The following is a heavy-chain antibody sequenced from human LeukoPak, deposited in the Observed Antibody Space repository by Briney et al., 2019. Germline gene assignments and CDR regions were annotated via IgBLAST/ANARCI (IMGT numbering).Heavy chain of an antibody. D-gene: IGHD2-2*01. CDR1: GYTFTGYY. V-gene: IGHV1-2*02. CDR2: INPNSGGT. CDR3: ARGLYTSTSEFDY. Sequence: ASVKVSCKASGYTFTGYYMHWVRQAPGQGLEWMGWINPNSGGTSYAQKFQGRVTMTRDTSISTAYMELSRLRSDDTAVYYCARGLYTSTSEFDYWGQGTLVTVSS. J-gene: IGHJ4*02.